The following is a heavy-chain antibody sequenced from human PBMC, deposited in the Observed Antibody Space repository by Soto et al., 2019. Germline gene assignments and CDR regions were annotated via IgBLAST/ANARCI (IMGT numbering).Heavy chain of an antibody. Sequence: GGSLRLSCAASGFTFSSYGMHWVRQAPGKGLEWVAVISYDGSNKYYADSVKGRFTISRDNSKNTLYLQMNSLRAEDTAVYYCAKDHIAAAGTLNYYYGMDVWGQGTTVTVSS. D-gene: IGHD6-13*01. V-gene: IGHV3-30*18. CDR2: ISYDGSNK. CDR1: GFTFSSYG. CDR3: AKDHIAAAGTLNYYYGMDV. J-gene: IGHJ6*02.